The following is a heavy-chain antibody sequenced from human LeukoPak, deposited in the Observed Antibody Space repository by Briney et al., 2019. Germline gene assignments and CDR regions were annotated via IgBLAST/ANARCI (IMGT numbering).Heavy chain of an antibody. CDR2: IYYSGST. D-gene: IGHD3-16*01. CDR3: ARVFWGQLHAFDF. CDR1: GASITSYY. V-gene: IGHV4-59*01. J-gene: IGHJ3*01. Sequence: SETLSLTCTVSGASITSYYWSWIRQPPGKGLEWIGYIYYSGSTNYNPSLKSRVTISIDTSKNQFSLNLSSVTAADTAVYYCARVFWGQLHAFDFWGQGTMVTVSS.